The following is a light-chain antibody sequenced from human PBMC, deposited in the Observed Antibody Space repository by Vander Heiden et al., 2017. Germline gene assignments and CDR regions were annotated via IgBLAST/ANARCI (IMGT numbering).Light chain of an antibody. CDR1: KSVGSN. Sequence: VMTQSPATLSVSPGERATLSGRASKSVGSNLLWYQRKPGQGPRLLISSASTRVTGIPARLSGSGSGTEFSLTSSGLQSEDFAVYYGQQYKNWPWTFGQGTKVEIK. CDR2: SAS. V-gene: IGKV3-15*01. J-gene: IGKJ1*01. CDR3: QQYKNWPWT.